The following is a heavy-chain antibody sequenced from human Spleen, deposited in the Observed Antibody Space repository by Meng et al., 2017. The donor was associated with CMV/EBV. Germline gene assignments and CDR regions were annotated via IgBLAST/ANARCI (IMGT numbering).Heavy chain of an antibody. Sequence: ASVKVSCKASGYTFTGYYSHWVRQAPGQGLEWMGWINPNSGGTNYAQKFQGRVTMTRDTSISTAYMELSRLRSDDTAVYYCASRWYSGSYNYFDYWGQGTLVTVSS. CDR3: ASRWYSGSYNYFDY. D-gene: IGHD1-26*01. V-gene: IGHV1-2*02. CDR2: INPNSGGT. CDR1: GYTFTGYY. J-gene: IGHJ4*02.